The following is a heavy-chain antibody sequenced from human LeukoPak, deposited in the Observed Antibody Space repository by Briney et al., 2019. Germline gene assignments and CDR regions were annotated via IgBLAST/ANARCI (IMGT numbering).Heavy chain of an antibody. D-gene: IGHD6-13*01. V-gene: IGHV1-8*01. Sequence: ASVKVSCKASGYTFTSYDINWVRQATGQGLEWMGWMNPNSGNTGYAQKFQGRVTMTRNTSISTAYMELSSLRSEDTAVYYCARVDVVYSSSWYYYYYYMDVWGKGTTVTISS. CDR1: GYTFTSYD. CDR3: ARVDVVYSSSWYYYYYYMDV. CDR2: MNPNSGNT. J-gene: IGHJ6*03.